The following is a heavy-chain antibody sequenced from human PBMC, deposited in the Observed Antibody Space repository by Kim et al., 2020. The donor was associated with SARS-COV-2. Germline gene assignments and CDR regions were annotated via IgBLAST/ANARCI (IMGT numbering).Heavy chain of an antibody. J-gene: IGHJ4*02. CDR3: ARHKISVAFDS. D-gene: IGHD6-19*01. V-gene: IGHV4-39*01. Sequence: SETLSLTCSVSGDSISNSNYYWGWIRQPPGKSLEWVASVFHSGETYYSPSLKSRLSTSVDTSKNQFSLRLSSVTAADTAVYYCARHKISVAFDSWGQGNL. CDR2: VFHSGET. CDR1: GDSISNSNYY.